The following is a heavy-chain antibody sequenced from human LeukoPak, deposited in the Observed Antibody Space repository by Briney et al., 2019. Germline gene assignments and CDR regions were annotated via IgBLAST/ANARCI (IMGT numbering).Heavy chain of an antibody. CDR2: IGGRDSGT. CDR1: GFIFSNYA. Sequence: GGSLRLSCAASGFIFSNYAMSWVRQAPGKGLEWVSAIGGRDSGTYYADSVRGRFTVSRDDPKNTLYLQMNTLRAEDTAVYYCAKWGDYDILTGYYNSDYWGQGTLVTVSS. CDR3: AKWGDYDILTGYYNSDY. J-gene: IGHJ4*02. D-gene: IGHD3-9*01. V-gene: IGHV3-23*01.